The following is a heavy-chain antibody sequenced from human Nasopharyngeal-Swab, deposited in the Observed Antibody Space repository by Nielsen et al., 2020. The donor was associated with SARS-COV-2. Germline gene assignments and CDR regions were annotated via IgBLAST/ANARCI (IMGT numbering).Heavy chain of an antibody. D-gene: IGHD6-13*01. CDR3: ARDHNSWSGNWFDP. V-gene: IGHV7-4-1*02. J-gene: IGHJ5*02. CDR2: INTNTGNP. CDR1: GYTFTTYP. Sequence: ASVKVSCKASGYTFTTYPMNWVRQAPGQGLEWMGWINTNTGNPTYAQGFTGRFVFSLDTSVNTAYLQISSLKAEDTAVYYCARDHNSWSGNWFDPWGQGTLVTASS.